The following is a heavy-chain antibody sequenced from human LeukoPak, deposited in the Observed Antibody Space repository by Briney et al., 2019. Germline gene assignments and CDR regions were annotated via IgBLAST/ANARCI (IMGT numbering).Heavy chain of an antibody. CDR2: ISAYNGNT. CDR3: ARRADYYDSSGYWAPFGYFDL. CDR1: GYTFTSYD. J-gene: IGHJ2*01. V-gene: IGHV1-18*01. D-gene: IGHD3-22*01. Sequence: GASVKVSCKASGYTFTSYDISWVRQAPGQGLEWMGWISAYNGNTNYAQKLQGRVTMTTDTSTSTAYMELRSLRSDDTAVYYCARRADYYDSSGYWAPFGYFDLWGRGTLVTVSS.